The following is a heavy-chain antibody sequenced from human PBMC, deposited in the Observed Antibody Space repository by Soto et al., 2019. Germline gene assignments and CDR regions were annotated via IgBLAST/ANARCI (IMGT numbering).Heavy chain of an antibody. CDR2: INSDGSST. J-gene: IGHJ6*03. CDR3: ARSGYSGYDYEPYYYYYMDV. V-gene: IGHV3-74*01. CDR1: GFTFSSYW. D-gene: IGHD5-12*01. Sequence: GGSLRLSCAASGFTFSSYWMHWVRQAPGKGLVWVSRINSDGSSTSYADSVKGRFTISRDNAKNTLYLQMNSLRAEDTAVYYCARSGYSGYDYEPYYYYYMDVWGKGTTVTVSS.